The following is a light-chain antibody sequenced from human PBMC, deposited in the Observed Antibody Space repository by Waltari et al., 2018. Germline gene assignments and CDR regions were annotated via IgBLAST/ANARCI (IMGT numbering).Light chain of an antibody. J-gene: IGLJ3*02. CDR3: CSYAGSYTWV. CDR2: DVS. CDR1: SSDVGGYNY. Sequence: QSALTQPRSVSGSPGQSVTISCTGTSSDVGGYNYVSWHQQHPGKAPKLMIYDVSKRPSVVPARFSGSKSGNTASLTISGLQAEDEADYYCCSYAGSYTWVFGGGTKLTVL. V-gene: IGLV2-11*01.